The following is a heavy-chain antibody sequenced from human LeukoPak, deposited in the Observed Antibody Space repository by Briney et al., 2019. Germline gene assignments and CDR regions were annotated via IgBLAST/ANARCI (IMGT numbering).Heavy chain of an antibody. CDR2: IYSGGST. D-gene: IGHD3-10*01. V-gene: IGHV3-53*01. CDR3: ACGYKATDASDI. CDR1: GFTVSSDY. J-gene: IGHJ3*02. Sequence: GGSLRLSCAASGFTVSSDYMSWVRQAPGKGLEWVSVIYSGGSTYYADSVKGRFTISRDNAKNSLYLQMNSLRAEDTAVYYCACGYKATDASDIWGQGTMVTVSS.